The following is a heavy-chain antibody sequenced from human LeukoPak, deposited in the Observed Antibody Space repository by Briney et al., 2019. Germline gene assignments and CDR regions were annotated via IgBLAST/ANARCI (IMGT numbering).Heavy chain of an antibody. Sequence: SGGSLRLSCAASGFSFSSHGMNWVRQAPGKGLEWVSYISSSGSTIYYADSVKGRFTISRDNAKSSLYVQMNSLRPEDTALYYCAKGSSGSYSLDAFDIWGQGTMVTVSS. J-gene: IGHJ3*02. CDR2: ISSSGSTI. CDR3: AKGSSGSYSLDAFDI. CDR1: GFSFSSHG. D-gene: IGHD1-26*01. V-gene: IGHV3-48*04.